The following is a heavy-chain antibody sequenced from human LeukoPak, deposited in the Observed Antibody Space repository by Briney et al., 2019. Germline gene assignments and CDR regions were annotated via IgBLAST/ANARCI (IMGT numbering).Heavy chain of an antibody. D-gene: IGHD3-22*01. Sequence: PGGSLRLSCAASGFTFSSYWMNWARQAPGKGLEWVASINHNGNVNYYVGSVKGRFTISRDNAKNSLYLQMSNLRAEDTAVYYCARDKSLWYYDIHFDYWGQGTLVTVSS. J-gene: IGHJ4*02. CDR2: INHNGNVN. CDR3: ARDKSLWYYDIHFDY. CDR1: GFTFSSYW. V-gene: IGHV3-7*03.